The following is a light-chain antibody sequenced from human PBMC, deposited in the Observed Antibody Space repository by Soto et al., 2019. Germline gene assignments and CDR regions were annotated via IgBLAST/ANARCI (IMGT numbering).Light chain of an antibody. V-gene: IGKV3-11*01. J-gene: IGKJ5*01. CDR3: QDRTNWPPSVT. Sequence: EIVLTQSPATLSLSPGERATLSCRASHSVSTYLAWYQQKTGQAPMLLIYDASNRATDIPARFSGSGSGTDFTLTISGLEPEDFAVYYCQDRTNWPPSVTFGQGTRLEIK. CDR1: HSVSTY. CDR2: DAS.